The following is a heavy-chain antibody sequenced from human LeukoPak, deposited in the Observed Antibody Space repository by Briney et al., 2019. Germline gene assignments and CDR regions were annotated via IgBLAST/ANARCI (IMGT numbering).Heavy chain of an antibody. J-gene: IGHJ3*02. Sequence: PSETLSLTCTLSVGSIRIGGYYGSWIRQPAGKGLEWIGRIYTSGSTNYNPSLKSRVTISVDTSKNQSSLKLSSAPAADTAVYYCARSAMGYVDRPFAFDIWGQGTMVTVSS. CDR3: ARSAMGYVDRPFAFDI. D-gene: IGHD4-17*01. CDR1: VGSIRIGGYY. CDR2: IYTSGST. V-gene: IGHV4-61*02.